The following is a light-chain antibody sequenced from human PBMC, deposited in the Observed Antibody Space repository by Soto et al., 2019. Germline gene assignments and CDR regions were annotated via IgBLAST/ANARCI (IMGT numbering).Light chain of an antibody. CDR3: SSYTSSSTPWV. CDR2: DVS. Sequence: QSVLTQPASVSGSPGQSITISCTGTSSDVGGYKYVSWYQQHPGKAPKLMIYDVSNRPSGVSNRFSGSKSGNTASLTISGLQAEDEADYYCSSYTSSSTPWVFGGGTKVTVL. CDR1: SSDVGGYKY. V-gene: IGLV2-14*03. J-gene: IGLJ3*02.